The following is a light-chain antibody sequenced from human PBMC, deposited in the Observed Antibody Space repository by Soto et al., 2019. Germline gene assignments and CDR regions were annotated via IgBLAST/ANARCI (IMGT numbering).Light chain of an antibody. CDR2: GVS. Sequence: ERVLTQSPGTLSMSPGDRVTLSCRASQIVSPSYLAWYQQRPGQPPKLLIYGVSTRANGVPDRFSGTGSGTDFTLAIIRLEPEDAAVYYCQHFGYPQWTFGQGTMVEIK. J-gene: IGKJ1*01. V-gene: IGKV3-20*01. CDR1: QIVSPSY. CDR3: QHFGYPQWT.